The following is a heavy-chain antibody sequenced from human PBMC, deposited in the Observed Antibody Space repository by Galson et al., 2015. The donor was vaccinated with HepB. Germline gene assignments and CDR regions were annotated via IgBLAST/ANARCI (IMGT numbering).Heavy chain of an antibody. D-gene: IGHD2-2*01. Sequence: GYTLTELSMHWVRQPPGKGLEWMGGFDPDDDETIYAQKFQGRVTMTEDTSTDTAYMELSSLRSEDTAVYYCATAEYDAFDIWGQGTMVTVSS. CDR3: ATAEYDAFDI. V-gene: IGHV1-24*01. CDR2: FDPDDDET. J-gene: IGHJ3*02. CDR1: GYTLTELS.